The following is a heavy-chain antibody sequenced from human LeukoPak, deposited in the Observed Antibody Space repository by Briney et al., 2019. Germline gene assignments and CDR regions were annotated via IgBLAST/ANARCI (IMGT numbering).Heavy chain of an antibody. CDR2: ISNDGGGT. V-gene: IGHV3-23*01. D-gene: IGHD3-22*01. CDR1: GFIFNNYG. CDR3: AKGSSGYFADL. Sequence: HPGGSLRLSCAASGFIFNNYGLIWVRQAPGKGLEWVSAISNDGGGTQYADFVEGRFTISRDNSKNTLFLPMSSLRAEDMALYYCAKGSSGYFADLWGQGTLVTVSS. J-gene: IGHJ5*02.